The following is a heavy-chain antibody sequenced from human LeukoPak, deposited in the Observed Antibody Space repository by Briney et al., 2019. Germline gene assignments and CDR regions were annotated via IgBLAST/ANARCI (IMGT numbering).Heavy chain of an antibody. J-gene: IGHJ4*02. D-gene: IGHD6-6*01. Sequence: PSETLSLTCAVYGGSFSGYYRSWIRQPPGKGLEWIGEINHSGSTNYNPSLKSRVTISVDTSKNQFSLKLSSVTAADTAVYYCARGNIAARRGNFDYWGQGTLVTVSS. V-gene: IGHV4-34*01. CDR1: GGSFSGYY. CDR3: ARGNIAARRGNFDY. CDR2: INHSGST.